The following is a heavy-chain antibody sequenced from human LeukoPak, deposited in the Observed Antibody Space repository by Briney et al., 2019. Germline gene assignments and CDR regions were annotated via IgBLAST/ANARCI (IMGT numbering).Heavy chain of an antibody. Sequence: GGSLRLSCAASGFTFSSYAMHWVRQAPGKGLEWVAVISYDGSNKYYADSVKGRFTISRDNSKNTLYLQMNSLRAEDTAVYYCARDKRWGLWFGESPDAFDIWGQGTMVTVSS. J-gene: IGHJ3*02. CDR2: ISYDGSNK. CDR3: ARDKRWGLWFGESPDAFDI. V-gene: IGHV3-30-3*01. CDR1: GFTFSSYA. D-gene: IGHD3-10*01.